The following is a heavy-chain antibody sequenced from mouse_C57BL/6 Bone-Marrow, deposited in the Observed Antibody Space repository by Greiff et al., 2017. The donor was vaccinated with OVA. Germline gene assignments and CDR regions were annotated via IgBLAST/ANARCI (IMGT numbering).Heavy chain of an antibody. Sequence: QVQLKQSGPELVKPGASVKLSCKASGYTFTSYDINWVKQRPGQGLEWIGWIYPRDGSTKYNEKFKGKATLTVDTSSSTAYMELHSLTSEDSAVYFCAQDPITTVGAYWGQGTLVTVSA. CDR3: AQDPITTVGAY. J-gene: IGHJ3*01. D-gene: IGHD1-1*01. CDR1: GYTFTSYD. CDR2: IYPRDGST. V-gene: IGHV1-85*01.